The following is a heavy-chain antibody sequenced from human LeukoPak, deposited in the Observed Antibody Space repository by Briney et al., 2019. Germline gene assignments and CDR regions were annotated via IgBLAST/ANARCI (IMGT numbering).Heavy chain of an antibody. D-gene: IGHD2-2*01. Sequence: GASVKVSCKASGYTFTSYAMHWVRQAPGQRLEWMGWINAGNGNTKYSRKFQGRVTITRDTSASTAYMELSNLRSEDTAVYYCARDVSCSSTSCYRYYYYGIDVWGKGTTVTVSS. CDR3: ARDVSCSSTSCYRYYYYGIDV. V-gene: IGHV1-3*01. J-gene: IGHJ6*04. CDR2: INAGNGNT. CDR1: GYTFTSYA.